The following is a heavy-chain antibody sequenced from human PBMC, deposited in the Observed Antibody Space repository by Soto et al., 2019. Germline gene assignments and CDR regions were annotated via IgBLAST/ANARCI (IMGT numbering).Heavy chain of an antibody. V-gene: IGHV4-30-2*01. CDR1: GCSVCSGGYS. D-gene: IGHD3-10*01. J-gene: IGHJ3*02. CDR3: ARVWGGAFDI. Sequence: SETLSLSCAVCGCSVCSGGYSGSWIRQPPGKGLEWIGYIYHSGSTYYNPSLKSRVTISVDTSKNQFSLKLSSVTAADTAVYYCARVWGGAFDIWGQGTTVTV. CDR2: IYHSGST.